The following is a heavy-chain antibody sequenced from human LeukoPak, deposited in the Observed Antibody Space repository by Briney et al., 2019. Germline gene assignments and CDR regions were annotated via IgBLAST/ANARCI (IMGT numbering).Heavy chain of an antibody. CDR1: GYSISSNSY. CDR3: AWFGELLDY. V-gene: IGHV4-38-2*02. CDR2: IYHSGST. J-gene: IGHJ4*02. D-gene: IGHD3-10*01. Sequence: SETLSLTCTVSGYSISSNSYWGWIRQPPGKGLEWIGTIYHSGSTYYNPSLKSRVTISVDTSKNQFSLRLSSVTAADTAVYYCAWFGELLDYWGQGTLVTVSS.